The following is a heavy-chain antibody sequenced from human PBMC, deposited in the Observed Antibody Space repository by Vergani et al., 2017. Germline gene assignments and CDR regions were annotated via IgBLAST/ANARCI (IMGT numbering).Heavy chain of an antibody. Sequence: EVQLVESGGGLVQPGGSLKLSCAASGFTFSGSAMHWVRQASGTGLEWVGRIRSKANSYATAYAASVKGRFTISRDDSKNTAYLQMNSLKTEDTAVYYCTRRGPYCSGGSCRLDYYYMDVWGKGP. J-gene: IGHJ6*03. CDR2: IRSKANSYAT. CDR3: TRRGPYCSGGSCRLDYYYMDV. D-gene: IGHD2-15*01. V-gene: IGHV3-73*01. CDR1: GFTFSGSA.